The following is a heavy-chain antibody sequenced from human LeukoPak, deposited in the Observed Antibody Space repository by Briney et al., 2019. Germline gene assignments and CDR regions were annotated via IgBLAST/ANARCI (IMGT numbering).Heavy chain of an antibody. J-gene: IGHJ5*02. D-gene: IGHD4-17*01. Sequence: ASVKVSCKASGYTFTSYGISWVRQAPGQGLEWMGWISAYNSNTNYAQKLQGRVTMTTDTSTSTAYMELRSLRSDDTAVYYCARVIDYGDVNWFDPWGQGTLVTVSS. CDR3: ARVIDYGDVNWFDP. CDR2: ISAYNSNT. CDR1: GYTFTSYG. V-gene: IGHV1-18*01.